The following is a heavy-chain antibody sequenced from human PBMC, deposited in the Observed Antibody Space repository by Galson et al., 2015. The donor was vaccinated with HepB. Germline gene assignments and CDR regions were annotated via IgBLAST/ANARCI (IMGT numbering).Heavy chain of an antibody. CDR2: IIPILGIA. CDR1: GGTFSSYA. D-gene: IGHD3-10*01. J-gene: IGHJ6*03. Sequence: SVKVSCKASGGTFSSYAISWVRQAPGQGLEWMGGIIPILGIANYAQKFQGRVTITADKSTCTAYMELSSLRSEDTAVYYCARQGFRELETLTRGARHYYYYYMDVWGKGTTVTVSS. V-gene: IGHV1-69*10. CDR3: ARQGFRELETLTRGARHYYYYYMDV.